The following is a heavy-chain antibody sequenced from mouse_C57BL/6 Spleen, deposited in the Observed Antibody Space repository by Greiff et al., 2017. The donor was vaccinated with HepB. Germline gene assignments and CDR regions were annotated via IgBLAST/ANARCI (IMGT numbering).Heavy chain of an antibody. V-gene: IGHV5-9*01. Sequence: EVQLVESGGGLVKPGGSLKLSCAASGFTFSSYSMSWVRQTPEKRLEWVANISGGGGNTYYPDSVKGRFTISRANAKNTLYLQMSSLGSEDTAWYYCARGDYYYDNGYGYFDVWGTGTTVTVSS. CDR2: ISGGGGNT. D-gene: IGHD1-1*01. CDR1: GFTFSSYS. J-gene: IGHJ1*03. CDR3: ARGDYYYDNGYGYFDV.